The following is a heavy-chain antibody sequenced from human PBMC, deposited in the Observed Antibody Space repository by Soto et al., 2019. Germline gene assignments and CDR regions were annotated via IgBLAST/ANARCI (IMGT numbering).Heavy chain of an antibody. CDR3: ARWVSGSPDN. CDR2: TKNKANRYTT. V-gene: IGHV3-72*01. CDR1: GFTLSDHY. D-gene: IGHD1-26*01. J-gene: IGHJ4*02. Sequence: EVQLVESGGGLVQPGGSLRLSCAASGFTLSDHYMDWVRQAPGKGLEWVGRTKNKANRYTTEYAASVNGRFTISRDDSKNSLYLQMNSLKTEDTAVYYCARWVSGSPDNWGQGTRVTVSS.